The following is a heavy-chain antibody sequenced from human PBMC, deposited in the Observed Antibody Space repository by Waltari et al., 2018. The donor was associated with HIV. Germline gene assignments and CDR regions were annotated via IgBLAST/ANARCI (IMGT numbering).Heavy chain of an antibody. CDR1: GFTFTHDC. V-gene: IGHV3-7*01. CDR2: IKDDGSEK. J-gene: IGHJ6*02. CDR3: ARIGTFPHNYAIDF. Sequence: EVQVMESGGGVVESGGSLRLTFAAPGFTFTHDCMSWFRQTPGKGLEWVAYIKDDGSEKYYMGSVKGRFTISRDNAKNSMFLQMNSLRAEDTAVYYCARIGTFPHNYAIDFWGQGTTVTVSS. D-gene: IGHD1-26*01.